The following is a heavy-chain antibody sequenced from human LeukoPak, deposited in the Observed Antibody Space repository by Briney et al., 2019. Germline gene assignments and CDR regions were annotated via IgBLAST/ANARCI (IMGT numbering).Heavy chain of an antibody. CDR1: GFTFSSYA. CDR3: AKVETAAAATLRGFDY. J-gene: IGHJ4*02. D-gene: IGHD6-13*01. V-gene: IGHV3-23*01. Sequence: GGSLRLSCAASGFTFSSYAMSWVRQAPGKGLEWVSSIGGSGGSTYYADSVKARFTISRDNSKNTLYLQMNSLRAEDTAVYYCAKVETAAAATLRGFDYWGQGTLVTVSS. CDR2: IGGSGGST.